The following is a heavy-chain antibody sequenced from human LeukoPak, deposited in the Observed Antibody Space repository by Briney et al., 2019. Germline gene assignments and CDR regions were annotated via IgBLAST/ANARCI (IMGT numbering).Heavy chain of an antibody. CDR2: ISSSSSYI. V-gene: IGHV3-21*01. D-gene: IGHD4-17*01. CDR1: GFTFSSYS. Sequence: TGGSLRLSCAASGFTFSSYSMNWVRQAPGKGLEWVSSISSSSSYIYYADSVKGRFTISRDNAKNSLYLQMNSLRAEDTAVYYCAINGDPRNWYFDLWGRGTLVTVSS. CDR3: AINGDPRNWYFDL. J-gene: IGHJ2*01.